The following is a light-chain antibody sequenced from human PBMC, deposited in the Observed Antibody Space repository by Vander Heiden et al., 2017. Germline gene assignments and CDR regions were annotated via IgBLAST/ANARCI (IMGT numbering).Light chain of an antibody. CDR1: QGIRND. CDR2: AAS. CDR3: LQDYSYPRT. J-gene: IGKJ1*01. V-gene: IGKV1-6*01. Sequence: AIQMTQSPSSLSASVVDRVIITCRASQGIRNDLGWYQQRPGKAPKLLIYAASSLQTGVPLRFSGSGSGTDFTLTISSLQPEDFATYYCLQDYSYPRTFGQGTKVEIK.